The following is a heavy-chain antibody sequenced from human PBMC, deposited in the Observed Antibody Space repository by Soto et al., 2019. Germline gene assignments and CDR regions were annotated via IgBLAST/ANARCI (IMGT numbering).Heavy chain of an antibody. D-gene: IGHD3-22*01. J-gene: IGHJ4*02. Sequence: GASVKVSCKASGGTFSSYAISWVRQAPGQGLEWMGGIIPIFGTANYAQKFQGRVTITADESTSTAYMELSSLRSGDTAVYYCARRPPRDNNYYDSSGHYPLDYWGQGTLVTVSS. CDR2: IIPIFGTA. CDR1: GGTFSSYA. CDR3: ARRPPRDNNYYDSSGHYPLDY. V-gene: IGHV1-69*13.